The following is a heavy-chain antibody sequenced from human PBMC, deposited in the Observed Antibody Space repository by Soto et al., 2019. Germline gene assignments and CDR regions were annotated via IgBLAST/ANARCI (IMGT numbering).Heavy chain of an antibody. Sequence: QVQLVESGGGVVQPGRSLRLSCAASGFTFSSYGMHWVRQAPGKGLEWVAVIWYDGSNKYYADSVKGRFTISRDNSKNTLYLQMNSLRAEDTAVYYCARDGWVRGLLLNWGQGTLVTVSS. V-gene: IGHV3-33*01. CDR2: IWYDGSNK. CDR1: GFTFSSYG. J-gene: IGHJ4*02. D-gene: IGHD2-15*01. CDR3: ARDGWVRGLLLN.